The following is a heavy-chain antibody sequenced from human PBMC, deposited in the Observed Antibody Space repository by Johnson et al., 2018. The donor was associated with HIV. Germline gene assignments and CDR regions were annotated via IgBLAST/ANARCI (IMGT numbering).Heavy chain of an antibody. D-gene: IGHD3-22*01. CDR2: ISGSGGST. CDR1: GFTFSDYY. CDR3: VFGEDYYDSGGHHHGPAAFDF. J-gene: IGHJ3*01. V-gene: IGHV3-11*04. Sequence: QVQLVESGGGVVQPGRSLRLSCAASGFTFSDYYMSWIRQAPGKGPEWVSAISGSGGSTYYADSVKGRFTISRDHAKNSLYLQLNSLRAEDTALYYCVFGEDYYDSGGHHHGPAAFDFWGLGTMVTVSS.